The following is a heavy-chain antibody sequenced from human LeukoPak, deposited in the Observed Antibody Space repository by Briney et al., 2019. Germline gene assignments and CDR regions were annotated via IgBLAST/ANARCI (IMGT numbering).Heavy chain of an antibody. CDR2: INPNSGGT. D-gene: IGHD3-22*01. Sequence: GASVKVSCKASGDTFSSYYMHWVRQAPGQGLEWMGWINPNSGGTNYAQKFQGRVTMTRDTSISTAYMELSRLRSDDTAVYYCARWGLSYYDSSDLNYWGQGTLVTVSS. CDR3: ARWGLSYYDSSDLNY. CDR1: GDTFSSYY. J-gene: IGHJ4*02. V-gene: IGHV1-2*02.